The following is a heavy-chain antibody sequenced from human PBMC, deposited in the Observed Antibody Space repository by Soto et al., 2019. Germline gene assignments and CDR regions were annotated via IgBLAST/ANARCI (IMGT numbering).Heavy chain of an antibody. CDR2: ISYDGDNK. CDR1: GFMFNDYG. CDR3: VKGDLDTAVVNSPDAFDF. Sequence: GGSLRLSCEASGFMFNDYGMHWVRQAPGKGLDWVAVISYDGDNKYYAQSVKGRFTISRDNSKNTLFLHMDSLRHEDTAVYHCVKGDLDTAVVNSPDAFDFWGQGTMVTVSS. J-gene: IGHJ3*01. D-gene: IGHD5-18*01. V-gene: IGHV3-30*18.